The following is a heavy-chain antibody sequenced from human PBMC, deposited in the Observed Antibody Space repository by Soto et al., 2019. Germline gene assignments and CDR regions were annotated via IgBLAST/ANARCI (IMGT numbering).Heavy chain of an antibody. Sequence: SVKVSCKASGGTFTDYAFSCVLQSPLQGLEWMGGIIPIFRSSNFAQKFQGRLTIFADASAGTAYMELSSLRSDDTAIYYCAKGVGFQQHLFVFDLWGQGTLVTVSS. J-gene: IGHJ4*02. CDR2: IIPIFRSS. V-gene: IGHV1-69*13. D-gene: IGHD3-10*02. CDR1: GGTFTDYA. CDR3: AKGVGFQQHLFVFDL.